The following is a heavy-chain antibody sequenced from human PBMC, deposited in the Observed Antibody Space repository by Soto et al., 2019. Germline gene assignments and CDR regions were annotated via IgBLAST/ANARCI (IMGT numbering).Heavy chain of an antibody. V-gene: IGHV4-39*01. CDR1: GGSISSSSYY. D-gene: IGHD3-22*01. Sequence: QLQLQESGPGLVKPSETLSLTCTVSGGSISSSSYYWGWIRQPPGKGLEWIGSIYYSRSTYYNPSLKSRVTISVDTSKNQFSLKLSSVTAADTAVYYCARRTVSPFFDYWGQGTLVTVSS. J-gene: IGHJ4*02. CDR3: ARRTVSPFFDY. CDR2: IYYSRST.